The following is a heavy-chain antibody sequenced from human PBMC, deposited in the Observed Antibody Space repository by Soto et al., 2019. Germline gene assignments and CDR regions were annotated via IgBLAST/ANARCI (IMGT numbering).Heavy chain of an antibody. Sequence: PSETLSLTCTVSGGSISSYYWSWIRQPPGKGLEWIGYIYYSGSTNYNPSLKSRVTISVDTSKNQFSLKLSSVTAADTAVYYCARGEATIFGVVQTFDYWGQGTLVTVS. CDR3: ARGEATIFGVVQTFDY. J-gene: IGHJ4*02. D-gene: IGHD3-3*01. V-gene: IGHV4-59*01. CDR2: IYYSGST. CDR1: GGSISSYY.